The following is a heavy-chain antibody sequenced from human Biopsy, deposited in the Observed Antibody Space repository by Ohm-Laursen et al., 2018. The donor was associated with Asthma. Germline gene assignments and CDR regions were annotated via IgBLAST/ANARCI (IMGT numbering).Heavy chain of an antibody. CDR2: IITVFGTT. V-gene: IGHV1-69*01. CDR1: GGTFCNFT. CDR3: ARCQVGYSSGWSLLLKKIYYSGMDV. D-gene: IGHD6-19*01. Sequence: GSSVKVSCQAPGGTFCNFTISWVRQAPGQGLEWLGGIITVFGTTNYAQKFHGRVTITADESPSTAYMEVTSLRSDDTAIYYCARCQVGYSSGWSLLLKKIYYSGMDVWGQGTAVTVSS. J-gene: IGHJ6*02.